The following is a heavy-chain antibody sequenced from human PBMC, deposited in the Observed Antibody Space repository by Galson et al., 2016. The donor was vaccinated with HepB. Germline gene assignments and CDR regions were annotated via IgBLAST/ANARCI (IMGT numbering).Heavy chain of an antibody. V-gene: IGHV1-2*02. CDR1: GYTFTGYY. J-gene: IGHJ5*02. CDR2: INPNSGGT. D-gene: IGHD5-12*01. Sequence: SVKVSCKASGYTFTGYYMHWVRQAPGQGLEWMGWINPNSGGTNYAQKFQGRVTMTRDTSISTAYMELSSLRSNDTAVYYCVRDRLGGYDYHWGQGTLVTVSS. CDR3: VRDRLGGYDYH.